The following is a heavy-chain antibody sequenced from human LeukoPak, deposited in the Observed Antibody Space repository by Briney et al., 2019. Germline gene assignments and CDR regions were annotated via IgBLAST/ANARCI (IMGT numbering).Heavy chain of an antibody. D-gene: IGHD6-19*01. Sequence: SETLSLTCTVSGGSISSSSYYWSWIRQPPGKGLEWIGYIYYSGSTNYNPSLKSRVTISVDTSKNQFSLKLSSVTAADTAVYYCARGPRSGWYIYAFDIWGQGTMVTVSS. V-gene: IGHV4-61*01. CDR2: IYYSGST. CDR3: ARGPRSGWYIYAFDI. J-gene: IGHJ3*02. CDR1: GGSISSSSYY.